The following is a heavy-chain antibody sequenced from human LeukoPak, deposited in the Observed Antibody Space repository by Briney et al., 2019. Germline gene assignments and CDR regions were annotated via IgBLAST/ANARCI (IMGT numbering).Heavy chain of an antibody. CDR2: IYTSGST. J-gene: IGHJ3*02. CDR1: GGSISSGSYY. V-gene: IGHV4-61*02. CDR3: AREPKSHRWLTHKGSAFDI. D-gene: IGHD5-24*01. Sequence: SETLSLTRTVSGGSISSGSYYWSWIRQPAGTGLEWIGRIYTSGSTNYNPSPKSRVTISVDTSKNKSSLKLSSVTAADTAVYYCAREPKSHRWLTHKGSAFDIWGQGTMVTVSS.